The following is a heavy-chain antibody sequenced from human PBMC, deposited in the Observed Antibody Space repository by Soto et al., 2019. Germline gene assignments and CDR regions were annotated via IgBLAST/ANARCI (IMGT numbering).Heavy chain of an antibody. J-gene: IGHJ3*02. V-gene: IGHV1-2*02. Sequence: QLHLVQSGAVVKKPGASVTVSCSASGYPVTAYYMHWVRQAPGRGLEWMGGINPVTGAAKYTQTFQGRVNVTRGTSTSTVFMELGGLTSEDTAVFYWARGGGVGVAGSAAFDMWGQGTLVTVSS. CDR1: GYPVTAYY. CDR3: ARGGGVGVAGSAAFDM. CDR2: INPVTGAA. D-gene: IGHD3-3*01.